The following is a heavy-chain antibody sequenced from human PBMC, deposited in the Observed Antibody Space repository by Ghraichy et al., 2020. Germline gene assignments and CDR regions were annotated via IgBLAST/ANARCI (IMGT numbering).Heavy chain of an antibody. D-gene: IGHD6-13*01. J-gene: IGHJ6*02. Sequence: SETLSLTCAVYGGSFSGYYWSWIRQPPGKGLEWIGEINHSGSTNYNPSLKSRVTISVDTSKNQFSLKLSSVTAADTAVYYCARVMVLAPGYRINYYYYGMDVWGQGTTVTVSS. CDR3: ARVMVLAPGYRINYYYYGMDV. V-gene: IGHV4-34*01. CDR1: GGSFSGYY. CDR2: INHSGST.